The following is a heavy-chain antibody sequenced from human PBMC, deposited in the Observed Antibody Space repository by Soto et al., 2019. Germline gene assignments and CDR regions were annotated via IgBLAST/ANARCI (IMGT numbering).Heavy chain of an antibody. V-gene: IGHV3-30*18. Sequence: QVQLVESGGXXXQXXRSLRLSCAASGFTFSSYGMHWVRQAPGKGLEWVAVISYDGSNKYYADSVKGRFTISRDNSKNTPYLQMNSLRAEDTAVYYCAKDWDIVVVTAIRYGMDVWGQGTTVTVSS. CDR2: ISYDGSNK. CDR1: GFTFSSYG. J-gene: IGHJ6*02. CDR3: AKDWDIVVVTAIRYGMDV. D-gene: IGHD2-21*02.